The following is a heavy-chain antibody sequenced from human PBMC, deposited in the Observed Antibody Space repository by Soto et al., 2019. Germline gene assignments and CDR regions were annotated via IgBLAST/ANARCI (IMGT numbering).Heavy chain of an antibody. J-gene: IGHJ3*02. D-gene: IGHD2-2*01. Sequence: ASVKVSCKASGYTFTSYAMHWVRQAPGQRLEWMGWINAGNGNTKYSQKFQGRVTITRGTSASTAYMELSSLRSEDTAVYYCARDSLGDCSSTRCPAGAFDSWGQGTMVTFSS. V-gene: IGHV1-3*01. CDR2: INAGNGNT. CDR3: ARDSLGDCSSTRCPAGAFDS. CDR1: GYTFTSYA.